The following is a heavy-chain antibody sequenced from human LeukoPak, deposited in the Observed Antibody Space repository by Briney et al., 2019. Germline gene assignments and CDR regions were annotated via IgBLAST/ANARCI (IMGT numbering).Heavy chain of an antibody. J-gene: IGHJ5*02. D-gene: IGHD3-10*01. CDR2: INYSGST. CDR1: GGSISSDNYP. CDR3: ARYGSGSTWFDP. V-gene: IGHV4-30-4*01. Sequence: SETLSLTCTVSGGSISSDNYPWSWIRQPPGKGLEWIGYINYSGSTYYNPSLKSRVTISVDTSKNQFSLKLTSVTAADTAVYYCARYGSGSTWFDPWGQGTLVTVSS.